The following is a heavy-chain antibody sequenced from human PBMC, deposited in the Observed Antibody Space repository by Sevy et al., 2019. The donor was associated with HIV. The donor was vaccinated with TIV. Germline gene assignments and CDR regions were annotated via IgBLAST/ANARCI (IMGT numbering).Heavy chain of an antibody. D-gene: IGHD1-7*01. CDR2: ISYDGSDK. J-gene: IGHJ4*02. V-gene: IGHV3-30*18. Sequence: GGSLRLSYAASGFTFSNYAMHWVRQAPGKGLEWVAVISYDGSDKYYADSVKGRFSISRDNSKNTLYLLMNSLRAEDTAVYHCAKAPGTTYLYFDYWGQGTLVTVSS. CDR1: GFTFSNYA. CDR3: AKAPGTTYLYFDY.